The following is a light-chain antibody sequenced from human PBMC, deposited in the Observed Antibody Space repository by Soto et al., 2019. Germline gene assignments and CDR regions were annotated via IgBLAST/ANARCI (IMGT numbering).Light chain of an antibody. Sequence: DGVMTQSPDSLAVSLGERATINCKSSQSVLYSSNNKNYLAWYQQKPGQPPKLLIYWASTRESGVPDRFSGSGSGTDFTLTISSLQAEDVAVYYCQQYYSTPITFGQGTRLEIK. CDR1: QSVLYSSNNKNY. V-gene: IGKV4-1*01. J-gene: IGKJ5*01. CDR3: QQYYSTPIT. CDR2: WAS.